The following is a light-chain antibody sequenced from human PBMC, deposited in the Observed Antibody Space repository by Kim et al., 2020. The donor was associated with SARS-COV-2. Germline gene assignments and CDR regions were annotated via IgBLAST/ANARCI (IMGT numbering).Light chain of an antibody. CDR3: ISYAGSNTYV. V-gene: IGLV2-8*01. Sequence: GPSVTDSCTGTSSDVVGYNYVSWYQHHPGKVPKLIIYETSKRPSGIPGRFSGSTSGNTASLTVSGLQAEDEGDYYCISYAGSNTYVFGTGTKVTVL. CDR2: ETS. J-gene: IGLJ1*01. CDR1: SSDVVGYNY.